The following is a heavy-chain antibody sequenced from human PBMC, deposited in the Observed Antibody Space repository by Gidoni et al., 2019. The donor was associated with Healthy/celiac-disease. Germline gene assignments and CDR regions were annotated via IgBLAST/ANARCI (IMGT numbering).Heavy chain of an antibody. CDR3: TTDRWDRAGFDY. J-gene: IGHJ4*02. D-gene: IGHD1-26*01. CDR2: IKSKTDGGTT. CDR1: GFTFSNAW. V-gene: IGHV3-15*01. Sequence: EVQLVESGGGLVKPGGSLRLSCAASGFTFSNAWMIWVRQAPGKGLEWVGRIKSKTDGGTTDYAAPVKGRFTISRDDSKNTLYLQMNSLKTEDTAVYYCTTDRWDRAGFDYWGQGTLVTVSS.